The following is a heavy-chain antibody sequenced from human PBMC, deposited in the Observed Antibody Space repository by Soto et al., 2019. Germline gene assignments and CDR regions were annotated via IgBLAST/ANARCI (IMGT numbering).Heavy chain of an antibody. CDR2: ISAGGDTT. CDR3: ARRV. Sequence: EVQVSESGGGLVQPGGSLRLSCATSGFTFSNYPMNWVRQAPGKGLEWVSGISAGGDTTYYADSVKGRFTIFRDNSKNSVSLQMNSLRVEGTAVYYCARRVWGQGTLVTVSS. CDR1: GFTFSNYP. J-gene: IGHJ4*02. V-gene: IGHV3-23*01.